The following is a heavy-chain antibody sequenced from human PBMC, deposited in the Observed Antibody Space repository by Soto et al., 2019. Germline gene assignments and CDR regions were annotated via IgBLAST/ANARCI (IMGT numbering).Heavy chain of an antibody. V-gene: IGHV5-51*01. D-gene: IGHD6-13*01. J-gene: IGHJ4*02. Sequence: GESLKISCKGSEYSFISHWIGWVRQMPGKGLEWMGIIYPADSYTRYSPSFRGQVTISADKSISTAYLQWSSLRASDTALYYCARNLPGSTWSYDYWGQGTLVTVSS. CDR3: ARNLPGSTWSYDY. CDR1: EYSFISHW. CDR2: IYPADSYT.